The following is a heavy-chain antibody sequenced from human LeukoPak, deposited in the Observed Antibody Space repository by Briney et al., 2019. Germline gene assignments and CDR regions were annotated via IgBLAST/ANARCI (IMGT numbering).Heavy chain of an antibody. V-gene: IGHV3-7*01. D-gene: IGHD3-3*01. CDR2: IKQDGSDK. CDR3: ARGWSGYDY. J-gene: IGHJ4*02. Sequence: PGGSLRLSCAASGFTFSSSWMGWVRQAPGKGLEWVANIKQDGSDKYYVDSVKGRFAISRDNAKNSLYLQMNSLRAEDTAVYYCARGWSGYDYWGQGTLVTVSS. CDR1: GFTFSSSW.